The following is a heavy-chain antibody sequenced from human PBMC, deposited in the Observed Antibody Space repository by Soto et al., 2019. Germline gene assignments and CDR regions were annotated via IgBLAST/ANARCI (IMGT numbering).Heavy chain of an antibody. D-gene: IGHD6-13*01. J-gene: IGHJ5*02. Sequence: SETLSLTCTVSGGSISSSSYYWGWIRQPPGKGLEWIGSIYYSGSTYYNPSLKSRVTISVDTSKNQFSLKLSSVTAADTAVYYCAGQRGIAAAGRGTWFDPWGQGTLVTVSS. V-gene: IGHV4-39*01. CDR3: AGQRGIAAAGRGTWFDP. CDR2: IYYSGST. CDR1: GGSISSSSYY.